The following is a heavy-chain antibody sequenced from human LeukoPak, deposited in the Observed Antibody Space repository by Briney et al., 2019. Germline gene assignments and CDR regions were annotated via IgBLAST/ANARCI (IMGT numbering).Heavy chain of an antibody. Sequence: PGGSLRLSCAASGFTFSSYEMNWVRQAPGKGLEWVSYISSSGSTIYYADSVKGRFTISRDNAKNSLYLQMNSLRAEDTAVYYCANAYYDSSGYYPFDYWGQGTLVTASS. CDR1: GFTFSSYE. V-gene: IGHV3-48*03. J-gene: IGHJ4*02. D-gene: IGHD3-22*01. CDR2: ISSSGSTI. CDR3: ANAYYDSSGYYPFDY.